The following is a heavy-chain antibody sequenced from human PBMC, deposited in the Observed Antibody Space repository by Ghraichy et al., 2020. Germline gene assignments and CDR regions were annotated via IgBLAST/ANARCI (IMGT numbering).Heavy chain of an antibody. CDR2: IKQDGTEK. CDR3: ARDRPLDY. Sequence: GGSLRLSCAASGFTFSSYWLTWVRQAPGKGLEWVANIKQDGTEKYYVDSVKGRFTMSRDNAKNSLYLQMNSLRAEDAAVYYCARDRPLDYWGQGTRVTVSS. D-gene: IGHD6-6*01. CDR1: GFTFSSYW. J-gene: IGHJ4*02. V-gene: IGHV3-7*01.